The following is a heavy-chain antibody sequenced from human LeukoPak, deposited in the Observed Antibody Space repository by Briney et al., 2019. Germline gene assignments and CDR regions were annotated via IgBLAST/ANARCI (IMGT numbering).Heavy chain of an antibody. J-gene: IGHJ4*02. Sequence: ASVKVSCKASGYTFTGYYMHWVRQAPGQGLEWMGWINPNSGGTNYAQKFQGRVTMTRDTSISTAYMELSRLRSDDTAVYYCARGRCSSRGCYLFDYWGQGTLVTVSS. CDR1: GYTFTGYY. CDR3: ARGRCSSRGCYLFDY. D-gene: IGHD2-2*01. V-gene: IGHV1-2*02. CDR2: INPNSGGT.